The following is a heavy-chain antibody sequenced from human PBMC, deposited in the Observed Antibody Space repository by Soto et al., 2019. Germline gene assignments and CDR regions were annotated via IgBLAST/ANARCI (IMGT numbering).Heavy chain of an antibody. Sequence: PGGSLRLSCAASGFTFSSYAMSWVRQAPGKGLEWVSAISGSGGSTYYADSVKGRFTISRDNSKNTLYLQMNSLRAEDTAVYYCASPEGSSYYYYYYGMDVWGQGTTVTVSS. CDR1: GFTFSSYA. CDR3: ASPEGSSYYYYYYGMDV. V-gene: IGHV3-23*01. CDR2: ISGSGGST. D-gene: IGHD6-6*01. J-gene: IGHJ6*02.